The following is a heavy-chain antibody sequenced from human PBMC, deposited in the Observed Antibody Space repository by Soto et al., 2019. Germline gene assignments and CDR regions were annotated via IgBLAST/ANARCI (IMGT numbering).Heavy chain of an antibody. CDR2: INHRGST. J-gene: IGHJ4*02. Sequence: SETLSLTCAVYGGSFSGYYWSWIRQPPGKGLEWIGEINHRGSTNYNPSLKGRVTISVDTSKNQFSLKLSAVTAADTAVYYCARDGIGDTVVVPSYFDYWGQGTLVTVSS. V-gene: IGHV4-34*01. CDR3: ARDGIGDTVVVPSYFDY. D-gene: IGHD2-2*01. CDR1: GGSFSGYY.